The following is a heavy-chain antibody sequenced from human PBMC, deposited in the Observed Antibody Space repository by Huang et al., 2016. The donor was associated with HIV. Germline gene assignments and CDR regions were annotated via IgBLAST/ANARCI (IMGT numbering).Heavy chain of an antibody. CDR1: GFTLSDYA. J-gene: IGHJ3*02. CDR3: ARFGKRLPMLRGEDVIGDI. V-gene: IGHV3-30-3*01. CDR2: SSYDGNDK. Sequence: QVQLVESGGGVVQPGRSLSLSCATSGFTLSDYAIHWVRQAQGKGMEGVALSSYDGNDKFYSDSGRGRFTIARDNFNNTLYLQMNSLRHEDTALYYCARFGKRLPMLRGEDVIGDIWGQGTMVIVSS. D-gene: IGHD3-10*01.